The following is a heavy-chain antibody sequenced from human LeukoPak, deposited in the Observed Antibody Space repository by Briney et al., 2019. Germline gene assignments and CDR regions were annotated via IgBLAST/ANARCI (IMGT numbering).Heavy chain of an antibody. CDR1: GFTFSSYE. Sequence: GGSLRLSCAASGFTFSSYEMNWVRQAPGKGLEWVSAISGSGGSTYYADSVKGRFTISRDNSKNTLYLQMNSLRAEDTAVYYCAKKGFWYYDSSGLGGVYWGQGTLVTVSS. CDR2: ISGSGGST. CDR3: AKKGFWYYDSSGLGGVY. D-gene: IGHD3-22*01. J-gene: IGHJ4*02. V-gene: IGHV3-23*01.